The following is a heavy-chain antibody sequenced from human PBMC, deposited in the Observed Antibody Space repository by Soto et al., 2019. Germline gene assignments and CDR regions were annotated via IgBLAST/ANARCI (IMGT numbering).Heavy chain of an antibody. J-gene: IGHJ4*02. Sequence: GGSLRLSCAASGFTVSSKYMSWVRQAPGKGLEWVSVTFIDGGTYYADSVKGRFTISRDNSKNTLYLQMNSLRADDTAVYYCVRDPWDYWGQGTLVTVSS. CDR2: TFIDGGT. CDR3: VRDPWDY. CDR1: GFTVSSKY. V-gene: IGHV3-53*01.